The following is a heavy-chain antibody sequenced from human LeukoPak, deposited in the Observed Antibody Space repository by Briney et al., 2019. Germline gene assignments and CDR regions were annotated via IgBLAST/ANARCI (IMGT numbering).Heavy chain of an antibody. CDR1: GFTFDDYG. V-gene: IGHV3-20*04. CDR3: ARGYYPRITMVHGFDY. D-gene: IGHD3-10*01. CDR2: INWNGGST. J-gene: IGHJ4*02. Sequence: GGSLRLSCAASGFTFDDYGMSWVRQAPGKGLEWVSGINWNGGSTGYADSVKGRFTISRDNAKNSLYLQMNSLRAEDTALYYCARGYYPRITMVHGFDYCGQGTLVTVSS.